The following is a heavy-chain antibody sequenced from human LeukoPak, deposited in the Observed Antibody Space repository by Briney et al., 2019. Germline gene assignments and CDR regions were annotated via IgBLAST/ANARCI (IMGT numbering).Heavy chain of an antibody. D-gene: IGHD2-2*02. CDR1: GYTFTSYD. CDR2: MNPNSGNT. Sequence: ASVKVSCKASGYTFTSYDINWVRQATGQGLEWMGWMNPNSGNTDYAQKFQGRVTMTRNTSISTAYMELSSLRSEDTAVYYCARGRRYQLLYNPYWGQGTLVTVSS. CDR3: ARGRRYQLLYNPY. V-gene: IGHV1-8*01. J-gene: IGHJ4*02.